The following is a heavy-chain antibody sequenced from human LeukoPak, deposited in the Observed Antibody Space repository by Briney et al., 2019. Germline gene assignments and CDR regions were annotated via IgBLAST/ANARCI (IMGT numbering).Heavy chain of an antibody. J-gene: IGHJ4*02. CDR3: AKPDRASITMIVVVITFDY. V-gene: IGHV3-23*01. Sequence: GGSLRLSCAASGFTFSSYAMSWVRQAPGKGLEWVSAISGSGGSTCYADSVKGRFTISRDNSKNTLYLQMNSLRAEDTAVYYCAKPDRASITMIVVVITFDYWGQGTLVTVSS. D-gene: IGHD3-22*01. CDR1: GFTFSSYA. CDR2: ISGSGGST.